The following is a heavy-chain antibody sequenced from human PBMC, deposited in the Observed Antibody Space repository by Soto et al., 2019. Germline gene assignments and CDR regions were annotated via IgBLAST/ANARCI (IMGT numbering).Heavy chain of an antibody. CDR1: GFTFSSYS. CDR2: ISSSSSTT. D-gene: IGHD2-15*01. CDR3: ARDDVLCVGGWCYELPLDV. J-gene: IGHJ6*03. Sequence: PGGSLRLSCAASGFTFSSYSMNWVRQAPGKGLERVSYISSSSSTTYYADSVKGRFTISRDNSKNSLYLQMNSLRAEDTAVYYCARDDVLCVGGWCYELPLDVWGKGTTVTVSS. V-gene: IGHV3-48*01.